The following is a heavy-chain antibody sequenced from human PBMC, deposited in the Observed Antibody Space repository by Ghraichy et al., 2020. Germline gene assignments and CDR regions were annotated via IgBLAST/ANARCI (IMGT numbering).Heavy chain of an antibody. CDR2: ISSSSSNI. J-gene: IGHJ6*02. V-gene: IGHV3-21*01. CDR3: ARDLWFGDSYGMDV. CDR1: GFSFSSYS. D-gene: IGHD3-10*01. Sequence: GGSLRLSCAASGFSFSSYSMHWVRQAPWKGLEWVSCISSSSSNIYYADSVKGRFTISRDNAKNSLYLQMNSLRAEDTAVYYCARDLWFGDSYGMDVWGQGTTVTVSS.